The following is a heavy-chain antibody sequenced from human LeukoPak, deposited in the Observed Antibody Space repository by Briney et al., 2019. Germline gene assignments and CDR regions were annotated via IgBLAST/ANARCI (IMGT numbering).Heavy chain of an antibody. CDR3: AKDSGSSSSWYNY. D-gene: IGHD6-13*01. Sequence: GGSLRLSCATSGFMFRSFGMNWVRQAPGKGLEWVAAISYDENNEYYADSVKGRFTISRDNSKSTLYLQMNSLRAEDTAVYYCAKDSGSSSSWYNYWGQGTLVTVSS. J-gene: IGHJ4*02. CDR1: GFMFRSFG. V-gene: IGHV3-30*18. CDR2: ISYDENNE.